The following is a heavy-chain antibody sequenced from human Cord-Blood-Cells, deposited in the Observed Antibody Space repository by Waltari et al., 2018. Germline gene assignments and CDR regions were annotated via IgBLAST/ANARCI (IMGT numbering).Heavy chain of an antibody. J-gene: IGHJ3*02. V-gene: IGHV1-69*01. CDR3: ASPPWTGGVTGAFDI. CDR1: GGTFSSYA. CDR2: IIPIVGTA. D-gene: IGHD3-16*01. Sequence: QVQLVQSGAEVKKPGSSVKVSCKASGGTFSSYAISWVRQAPGQGLEWMGGIIPIVGTANYAQKFQGRVTITADESTSTAYRELSSLGSEDTAVYYCASPPWTGGVTGAFDIWGQGTMVTVSS.